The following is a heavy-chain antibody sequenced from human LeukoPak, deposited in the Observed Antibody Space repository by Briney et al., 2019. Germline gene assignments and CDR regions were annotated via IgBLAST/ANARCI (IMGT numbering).Heavy chain of an antibody. J-gene: IGHJ5*02. D-gene: IGHD3-3*01. CDR2: IYYSGST. Sequence: PSETLSLTCTVSGGSISSYYWSWIRQPPGKGLEWIGYIYYSGSTNYNPSLKSRVTISVDTSKNQFSLKLSSVTAADTAVYYCARAVLRFLEWFGYNWLDPWGQGTLVTVSS. CDR1: GGSISSYY. CDR3: ARAVLRFLEWFGYNWLDP. V-gene: IGHV4-59*08.